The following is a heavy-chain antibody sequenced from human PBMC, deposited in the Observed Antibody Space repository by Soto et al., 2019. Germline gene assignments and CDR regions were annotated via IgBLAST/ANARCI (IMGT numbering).Heavy chain of an antibody. J-gene: IGHJ5*02. CDR3: ARRHLAVAVSPWFDP. D-gene: IGHD6-19*01. CDR1: GLSITDSEMG. CDR2: IDSSGEK. V-gene: IGHV2-26*01. Sequence: QVTLKESRPVLVKPTETLTLRCTVSGLSITDSEMGVSWIRQPPGQPLEWLAHIDSSGEKSYRTFLKSRLAISKDTSKSQTVLTMTNMDPADTATYYCARRHLAVAVSPWFDPWGQGIPVTVSS.